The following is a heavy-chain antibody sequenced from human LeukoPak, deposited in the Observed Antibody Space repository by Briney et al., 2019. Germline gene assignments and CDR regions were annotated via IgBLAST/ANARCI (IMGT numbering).Heavy chain of an antibody. CDR3: ARDYYGSGPRAFDI. J-gene: IGHJ3*02. CDR2: INHSGST. V-gene: IGHV4-34*01. CDR1: GGSFSGYY. D-gene: IGHD3-10*01. Sequence: SETLSLTCAVYGGSFSGYYWSWIRQPPGKGLEWIGEINHSGSTNYNPSLKSRVTVSVDTSKNQFSLKLSSVTAADTAVYYCARDYYGSGPRAFDIWGQGTMVTVSS.